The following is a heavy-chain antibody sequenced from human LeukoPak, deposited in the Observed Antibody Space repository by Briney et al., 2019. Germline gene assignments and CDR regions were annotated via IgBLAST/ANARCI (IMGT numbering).Heavy chain of an antibody. J-gene: IGHJ4*02. Sequence: SETLSLTCTVSGGSISSYYWSWIRQPPGKGLEWIGYICYSGSTNYNPSLKSRVTISVDTSKNQFSLKLSSVTAADTAVYYCARDLRELDYWGQGTLVTVSS. D-gene: IGHD1-26*01. CDR1: GGSISSYY. CDR2: ICYSGST. V-gene: IGHV4-59*12. CDR3: ARDLRELDY.